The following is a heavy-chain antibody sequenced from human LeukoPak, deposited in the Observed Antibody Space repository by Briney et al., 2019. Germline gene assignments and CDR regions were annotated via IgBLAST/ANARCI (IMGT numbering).Heavy chain of an antibody. D-gene: IGHD3-22*01. CDR2: IYYSGST. V-gene: IGHV4-59*08. Sequence: PSETLSLTCTVSGGSISSYYWSWIRQPPGKGLEWIGYIYYSGSTNYNPSLKSRVTISVDTSKNQFSLKLSSVTAADTAVYYCAMQHSSGYYNWFDPWGQGTLVTVSS. J-gene: IGHJ5*02. CDR1: GGSISSYY. CDR3: AMQHSSGYYNWFDP.